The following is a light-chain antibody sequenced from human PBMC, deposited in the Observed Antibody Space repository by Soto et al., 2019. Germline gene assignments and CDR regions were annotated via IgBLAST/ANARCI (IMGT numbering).Light chain of an antibody. J-gene: IGKJ1*01. V-gene: IGKV3-15*01. CDR3: LQYHNLWA. CDR1: QNIYSN. Sequence: IVMTQSPATLSVSPGERVTLSCRASQNIYSNIAWYQQRPGPAPRLLIYRASTRATGVPARFSGSGSGTDFTLTISSLQSEDFTVYSCLQYHNLWAFGQGTKVEIK. CDR2: RAS.